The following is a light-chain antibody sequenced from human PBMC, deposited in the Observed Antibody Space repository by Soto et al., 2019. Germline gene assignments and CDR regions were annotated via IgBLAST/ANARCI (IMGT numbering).Light chain of an antibody. CDR2: KAS. CDR3: LQYSTYVWT. CDR1: QSISSW. J-gene: IGKJ1*01. V-gene: IGKV1-5*03. Sequence: DIQMTQSPSTLSASIGDRVTITCRASQSISSWLAWYQQKPGKAPKLLIYKASSLESGVPSRFSGSGSGTEFTLTISSLQPDDFAAYYCLQYSTYVWTFGQGTKVEI.